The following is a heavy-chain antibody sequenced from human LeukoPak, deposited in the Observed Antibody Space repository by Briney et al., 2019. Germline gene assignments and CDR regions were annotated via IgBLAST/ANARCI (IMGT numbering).Heavy chain of an antibody. V-gene: IGHV4-39*01. CDR1: GGSISNSHYY. J-gene: IGHJ4*02. CDR2: ISYSGST. CDR3: ASVNYVDYGFDY. D-gene: IGHD4-17*01. Sequence: SETLSLTCTVSGGSISNSHYYWGWIRQPPGKGLRGIAHISYSGSTYYNPSLRSRVTISVDTSKNQFSLKLASMTAADAATFYCASVNYVDYGFDYWGQGTLVTVSS.